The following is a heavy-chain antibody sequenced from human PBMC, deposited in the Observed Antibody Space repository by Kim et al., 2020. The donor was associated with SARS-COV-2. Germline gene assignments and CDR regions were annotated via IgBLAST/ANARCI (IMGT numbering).Heavy chain of an antibody. CDR2: IYSGNNP. V-gene: IGHV3-53*05. Sequence: GGSLRLSCAASGFTASSFYMTWVRQAPGKGLEWVSLIYSGNNPYYADSVKDRFTISRDLSKNTLSLHMNSLRSEDSAVYYCATGGPDYHPYSMNIWGQGTPVTVSS. D-gene: IGHD3-16*01. J-gene: IGHJ6*03. CDR3: ATGGPDYHPYSMNI. CDR1: GFTASSFY.